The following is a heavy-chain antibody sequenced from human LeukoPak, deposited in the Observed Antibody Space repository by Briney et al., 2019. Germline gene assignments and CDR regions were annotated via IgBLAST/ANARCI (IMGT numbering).Heavy chain of an antibody. CDR3: ARESYDSSGYPRSIFDY. CDR2: ISAYNGNT. CDR1: GCTFTSYG. D-gene: IGHD3-22*01. V-gene: IGHV1-18*01. Sequence: ASVKVSCKASGCTFTSYGISWVRQAPGQGLEWMGWISAYNGNTNYAQKLQGRVTMTTDTSTSTAYMELRSLRSDDTAVYYCARESYDSSGYPRSIFDYWGQGTLVTVSS. J-gene: IGHJ4*02.